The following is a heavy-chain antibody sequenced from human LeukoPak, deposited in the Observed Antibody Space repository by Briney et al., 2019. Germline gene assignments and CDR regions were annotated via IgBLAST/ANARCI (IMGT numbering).Heavy chain of an antibody. Sequence: SETLSLTCTVSGGSISSYYWSWIRQPPGKGLEGIGYIYYSGSTNYNPSLKSRVTISVDTSKNQFSLKLSSVTAADTAVYYCARDPGSYWGGYYFDYWGQGTLVTVSS. J-gene: IGHJ4*02. V-gene: IGHV4-59*01. CDR3: ARDPGSYWGGYYFDY. CDR2: IYYSGST. D-gene: IGHD1-26*01. CDR1: GGSISSYY.